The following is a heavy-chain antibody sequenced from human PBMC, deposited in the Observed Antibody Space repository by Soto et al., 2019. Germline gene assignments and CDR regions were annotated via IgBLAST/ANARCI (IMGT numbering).Heavy chain of an antibody. Sequence: EVQLVESGGGLVKPGGSLRLSCGASGFTFSHAWMKWVRQAPGKGLEWVGRIKSKIDGGTSDYAAPVKGRFSISRDDSKDTLFLQMNSLKTEDTAVYFCATMGHCSNGVCSYYYYGMDVWGLGTTVTVSS. CDR2: IKSKIDGGTS. D-gene: IGHD2-8*01. V-gene: IGHV3-15*07. J-gene: IGHJ6*02. CDR3: ATMGHCSNGVCSYYYYGMDV. CDR1: GFTFSHAW.